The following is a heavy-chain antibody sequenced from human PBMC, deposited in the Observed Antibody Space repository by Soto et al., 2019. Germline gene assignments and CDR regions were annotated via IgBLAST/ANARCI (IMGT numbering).Heavy chain of an antibody. CDR2: IFSSDEK. CDR3: ASRRGDILTIYP. CDR1: GFSLNNPMMG. V-gene: IGHV2-26*01. J-gene: IGHJ5*02. Sequence: QVTLKESGPVLLKPTETLTLTCTVSGFSLNNPMMGVPWILQPPGKALEWLAHIFSSDEKSYSTSLKNRLTSSQDTSKSQVVLTLTHVAPVDAATYFCASRRGDILTIYPWGQGTLVTVSS. D-gene: IGHD3-9*01.